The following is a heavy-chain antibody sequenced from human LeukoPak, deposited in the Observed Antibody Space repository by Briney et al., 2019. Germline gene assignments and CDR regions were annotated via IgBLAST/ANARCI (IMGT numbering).Heavy chain of an antibody. D-gene: IGHD1-26*01. CDR1: GFTFDDYA. J-gene: IGHJ4*02. CDR2: ISWNSGSI. Sequence: HTGRSLRLSCAASGFTFDDYAMHWVRQAPGKGLEWVSGISWNSGSIGYADSVKGRFTISRDNSKNTLYLQMNSLRAEDTAVYYCAKDTKSGVGVSHFDYWGQGTLVTVSS. V-gene: IGHV3-9*01. CDR3: AKDTKSGVGVSHFDY.